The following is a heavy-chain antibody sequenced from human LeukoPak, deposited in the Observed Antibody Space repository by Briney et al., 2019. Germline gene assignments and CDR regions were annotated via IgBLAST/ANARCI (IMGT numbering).Heavy chain of an antibody. CDR1: GFTFSSYS. CDR3: AKLAAAGANPFHAFDI. D-gene: IGHD6-13*01. V-gene: IGHV3-48*01. CDR2: IPSSSSTI. Sequence: PGGSLRLSCAASGFTFSSYSMNWVRQAPGKGLKWVSYIPSSSSTIYYADSVKGRFTISRDNAKNSLYLQMNSLRAEDTAVYYCAKLAAAGANPFHAFDIWGQGTMVTVSS. J-gene: IGHJ3*02.